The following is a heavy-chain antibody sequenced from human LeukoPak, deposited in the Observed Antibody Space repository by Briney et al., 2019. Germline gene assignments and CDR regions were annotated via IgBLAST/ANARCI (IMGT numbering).Heavy chain of an antibody. CDR3: ARPVGGGNSVGWFDP. J-gene: IGHJ5*02. CDR2: INPSSGGT. V-gene: IGHV1-2*02. CDR1: GYTFTGYY. D-gene: IGHD4-23*01. Sequence: ASVKVSCKASGYTFTGYYMHWVRQAPGQGLEWMGWINPSSGGTNYAQKFQGRVTMTRDTSISTAYMELSRLRSDDTAVYYCARPVGGGNSVGWFDPWGQGTLVTVSS.